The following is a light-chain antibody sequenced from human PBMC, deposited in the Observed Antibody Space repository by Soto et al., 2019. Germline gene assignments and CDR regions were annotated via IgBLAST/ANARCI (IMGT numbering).Light chain of an antibody. CDR1: QSVLYSSNNKNY. CDR2: WAS. V-gene: IGKV4-1*01. CDR3: QRYYRPWT. J-gene: IGKJ1*01. Sequence: DIVMTQSPDSRAVSLVESATINCKSSQSVLYSSNNKNYLAWYQQQPGQPPKLLIYWASTRESGVPDRFSGSGSGTDVTLTISSLPAEDVAVYYCQRYYRPWTFGQGTKVDIK.